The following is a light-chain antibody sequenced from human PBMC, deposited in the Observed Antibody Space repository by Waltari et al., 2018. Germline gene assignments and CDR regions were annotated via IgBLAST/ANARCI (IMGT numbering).Light chain of an antibody. CDR1: QSVSSY. Sequence: EIVLTQSPATLSLCPGERATLSCRASQSVSSYLGWYQQKPGQAPRLLIYDASNRATGIPARFSGSGSGTDFTLTISSLEFEDFAVYYCQQRANWPLTFGGGTKVEIK. CDR2: DAS. J-gene: IGKJ4*01. CDR3: QQRANWPLT. V-gene: IGKV3-11*01.